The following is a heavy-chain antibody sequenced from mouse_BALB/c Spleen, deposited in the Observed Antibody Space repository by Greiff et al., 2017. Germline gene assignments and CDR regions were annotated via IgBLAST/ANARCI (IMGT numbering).Heavy chain of an antibody. J-gene: IGHJ4*01. CDR3: ARLAYYDNPYAMDY. CDR1: GFTFSSYA. CDR2: ISSGGSYT. D-gene: IGHD2-10*01. Sequence: DVKLVESGGGLVKPGGSLKLSCAASGFTFSSYAMSWVRQTPEKRLEWVATISSGGSYTYYPDSVKGRFTISRDNAKNTLYLQMSSLRSEDTAMCYCARLAYYDNPYAMDYWGQGTSVTVSS. V-gene: IGHV5-9-3*01.